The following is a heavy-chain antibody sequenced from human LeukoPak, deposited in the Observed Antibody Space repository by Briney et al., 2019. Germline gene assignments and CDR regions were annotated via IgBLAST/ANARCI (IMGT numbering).Heavy chain of an antibody. J-gene: IGHJ4*02. D-gene: IGHD3-22*01. CDR2: IYYSGST. Sequence: SETLSLTCTVSGGSISSSSYYWGWIRQPPGKGLEWIGSIYYSGSTYYNPSLKSRVTISVDTSKNQFSLKLSSVTAADTAVYYCARDRKKTYYYDSSGYYQYYFDYWGQGTLVTVSS. CDR1: GGSISSSSYY. V-gene: IGHV4-39*07. CDR3: ARDRKKTYYYDSSGYYQYYFDY.